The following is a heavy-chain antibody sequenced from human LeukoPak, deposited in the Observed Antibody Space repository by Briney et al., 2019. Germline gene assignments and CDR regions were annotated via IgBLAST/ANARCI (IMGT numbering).Heavy chain of an antibody. D-gene: IGHD5-18*01. CDR2: ISSSDNTI. CDR1: GFTFSFYS. J-gene: IGHJ4*02. CDR3: ARVHRGYSYGRLDY. V-gene: IGHV3-48*02. Sequence: GGSLRLYCAAFGFTFSFYSMNWVRQAPGKGQERVSYISSSDNTIHYADSVKGRFTISRDNAKNSLYLEMNSLRDEDTAVYYCARVHRGYSYGRLDYWGQGTLVTVSS.